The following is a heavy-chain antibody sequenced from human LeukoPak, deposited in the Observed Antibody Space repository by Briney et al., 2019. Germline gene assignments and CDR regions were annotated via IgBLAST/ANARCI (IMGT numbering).Heavy chain of an antibody. CDR3: AKDGAVAGTEPYYFDY. D-gene: IGHD6-19*01. CDR2: ISGSGGST. CDR1: GFTFSTYT. Sequence: GGSLRLSCAASGFTFSTYTMTWVRQAPGKGLEWVSSISGSGGSTYYADSVKGRFSISRDNSKNTLYLQINSLRAEDTAVYYCAKDGAVAGTEPYYFDYWGQGTLVTVSS. J-gene: IGHJ4*02. V-gene: IGHV3-23*01.